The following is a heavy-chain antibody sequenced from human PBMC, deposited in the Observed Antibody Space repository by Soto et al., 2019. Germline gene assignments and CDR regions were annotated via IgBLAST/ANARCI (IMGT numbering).Heavy chain of an antibody. D-gene: IGHD3-10*01. J-gene: IGHJ6*03. CDR3: AGEGSGHMDV. CDR2: IYYSGST. CDR1: GGSISSGGYY. Sequence: SETLSLTCTVSGGSISSGGYYWSWIRQHPGKGLEWIGYIYYSGSTYYNPSLKSRVTISVDTSKNQFSLKLSSVTAADTAVYYCAGEGSGHMDVGGKGTGVTVPS. V-gene: IGHV4-31*03.